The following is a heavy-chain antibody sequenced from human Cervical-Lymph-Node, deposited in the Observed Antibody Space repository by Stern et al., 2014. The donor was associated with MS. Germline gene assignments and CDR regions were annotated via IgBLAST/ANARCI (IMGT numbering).Heavy chain of an antibody. Sequence: EVQLLESGGDLAQPGGSLRLSCAVSGFTFSLYAMSWVRQAPGKGLEWVSAISGTDSSTYYAETVKGRFTISRDNSKYTLYLQMNHLRTEGPALYFCGKEGKAGGSFDYWGQGTM. CDR2: ISGTDSST. V-gene: IGHV3-23*01. J-gene: IGHJ4*02. CDR1: GFTFSLYA. CDR3: GKEGKAGGSFDY. D-gene: IGHD6-13*01.